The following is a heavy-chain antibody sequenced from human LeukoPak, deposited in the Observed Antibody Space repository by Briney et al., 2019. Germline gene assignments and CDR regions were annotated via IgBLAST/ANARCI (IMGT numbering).Heavy chain of an antibody. V-gene: IGHV4-31*03. Sequence: SSQTLSLTCTVSGGSISSGGYYWSWIRQHPGKGLEWIGYIYYSGSTYYNPSLKSRVTISVDTSENQFSLKLSSVTAADTAVYYCARAYSSSWKSYYGMDIWGQGTTVTVSS. CDR1: GGSISSGGYY. CDR2: IYYSGST. J-gene: IGHJ6*02. D-gene: IGHD6-13*01. CDR3: ARAYSSSWKSYYGMDI.